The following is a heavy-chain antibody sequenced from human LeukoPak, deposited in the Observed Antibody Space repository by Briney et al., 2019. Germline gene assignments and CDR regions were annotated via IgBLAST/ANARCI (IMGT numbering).Heavy chain of an antibody. J-gene: IGHJ4*02. Sequence: TSETLSLTCAVSGYSISSGYYWGWIRQPPGKGLEWIGSIYHSGSTYYNPSLKSRVTISVDTSKNQFSLKLSSVTAADTAVYYCARTTWIQLYHFDYWGQGTLVTVSS. CDR3: ARTTWIQLYHFDY. V-gene: IGHV4-38-2*01. CDR2: IYHSGST. CDR1: GYSISSGYY. D-gene: IGHD5-18*01.